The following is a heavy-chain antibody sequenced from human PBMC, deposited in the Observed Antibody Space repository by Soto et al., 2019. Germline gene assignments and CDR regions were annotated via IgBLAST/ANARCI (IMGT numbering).Heavy chain of an antibody. CDR1: GGSISSSSYY. D-gene: IGHD6-13*01. J-gene: IGHJ4*02. CDR2: IYYSGST. CDR3: ASRQRSSWYAF. Sequence: SETLSLTCTASGGSISSSSYYWGWIRQPPGKGLEWIGSIYYSGSTYYNPSLKSRVTISVDTSKNQFSLKLSSVTAADTAVYFCASRQRSSWYAFWGQRTLVLVSS. V-gene: IGHV4-39*01.